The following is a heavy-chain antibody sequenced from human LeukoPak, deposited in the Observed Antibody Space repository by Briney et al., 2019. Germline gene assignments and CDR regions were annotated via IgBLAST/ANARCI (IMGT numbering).Heavy chain of an antibody. CDR1: GGTFSSYA. J-gene: IGHJ4*02. CDR2: IIPIFGTA. V-gene: IGHV1-69*05. Sequence: GASVKVSCKASGGTFSSYAISWVRQAPGQGLEWIGGIIPIFGTANYAQKFQGRVTITTDESTSTAYMELSSLRSEDTAVYYCARAGSFDRRYFDYWGQGTLVTVSS. D-gene: IGHD1-14*01. CDR3: ARAGSFDRRYFDY.